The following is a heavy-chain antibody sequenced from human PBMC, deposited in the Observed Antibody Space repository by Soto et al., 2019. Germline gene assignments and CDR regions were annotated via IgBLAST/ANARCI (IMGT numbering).Heavy chain of an antibody. CDR1: GFSFSNYW. V-gene: IGHV3-74*01. J-gene: IGHJ3*01. CDR2: VTLDGGST. Sequence: EVQLVESGGGLVQPGGSLRLSCAASGFSFSNYWVHWVRHAPGKGLVWVSRVTLDGGSTSYADSVKGRFTVSRDNAKNTVAVEMNSLRVEDTAVYYCTTLSSAVSYSAFYLWGPGTVIIVSS. D-gene: IGHD6-25*01. CDR3: TTLSSAVSYSAFYL.